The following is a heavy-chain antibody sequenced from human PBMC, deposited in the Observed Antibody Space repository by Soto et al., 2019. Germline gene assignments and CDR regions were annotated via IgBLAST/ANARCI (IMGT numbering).Heavy chain of an antibody. V-gene: IGHV4-31*03. CDR3: ARDADYGGSRGGMDV. D-gene: IGHD4-17*01. J-gene: IGHJ6*02. CDR2: IYYSGST. CDR1: GGSVNNANYF. Sequence: QVRLEESGPGLVKPSETLSLICSVSGGSVNNANYFWNWIRLHPENGLEWIGYIYYSGSTRYNPSVKTRATLSIDTSKNQFSLRLNSVTVADTAVYFCARDADYGGSRGGMDVWGRGTTVTVSS.